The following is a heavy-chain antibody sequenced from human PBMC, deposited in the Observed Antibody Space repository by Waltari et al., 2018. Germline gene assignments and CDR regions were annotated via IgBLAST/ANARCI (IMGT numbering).Heavy chain of an antibody. CDR1: GYTFTSYA. V-gene: IGHV1-3*01. CDR2: INAGNGNT. J-gene: IGHJ4*02. Sequence: QVQLVQSGAEVKKPGASVKVSCKASGYTFTSYAMHWVRQAPGQRLEWMGWINAGNGNTKYSQKFQGRVTITRDTSASTAYMELSSLRSEDTAVYYCARGGLLHCSSTSCHAGDFDYWGQGTLVTVSS. D-gene: IGHD2-2*01. CDR3: ARGGLLHCSSTSCHAGDFDY.